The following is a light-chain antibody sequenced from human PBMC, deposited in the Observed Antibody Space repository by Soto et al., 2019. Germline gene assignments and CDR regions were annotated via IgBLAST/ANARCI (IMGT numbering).Light chain of an antibody. Sequence: EILMTHSPATLSVSPGDSATLSCRASRSVYTDLAWYQQKPGQAPRLLVFATSARATGVPDRFRGSRSGTDFGLTISSLQPEDSATYYCHQYYNRPQWTVGQGTKVDIK. J-gene: IGKJ1*01. V-gene: IGKV3-15*01. CDR1: RSVYTD. CDR2: ATS. CDR3: HQYYNRPQWT.